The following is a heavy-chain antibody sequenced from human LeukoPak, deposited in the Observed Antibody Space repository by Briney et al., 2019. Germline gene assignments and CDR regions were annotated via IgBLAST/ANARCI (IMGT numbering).Heavy chain of an antibody. D-gene: IGHD2-15*01. CDR3: ARGAGYCSGGSCYRPAAKYNWFDP. CDR1: GYTFTSYG. Sequence: ASVKVSCKASGYTFTSYGISWVRQAPGQRLKWMGWINPNSGGTNYAQKFQGRVTMTRDTSISTAYMELSRLRSDDTAVYYCARGAGYCSGGSCYRPAAKYNWFDPWGQGTLVTVSS. CDR2: INPNSGGT. V-gene: IGHV1-2*02. J-gene: IGHJ5*02.